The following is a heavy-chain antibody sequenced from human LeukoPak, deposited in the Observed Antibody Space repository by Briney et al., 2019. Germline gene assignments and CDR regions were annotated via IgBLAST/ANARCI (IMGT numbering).Heavy chain of an antibody. V-gene: IGHV4-34*01. D-gene: IGHD3-22*01. CDR1: GGSFSGYY. CDR3: ASRQNYYDSSGYYGDAFDI. J-gene: IGHJ3*02. Sequence: SETLSLTCAVYGGSFSGYYWSWIRQPPGKGLEWIGEINHSGSTNYNPSLKSRVTISVDTSKNQFSLKLSSVTAADTAVYYCASRQNYYDSSGYYGDAFDIWGQGTMVTVSS. CDR2: INHSGST.